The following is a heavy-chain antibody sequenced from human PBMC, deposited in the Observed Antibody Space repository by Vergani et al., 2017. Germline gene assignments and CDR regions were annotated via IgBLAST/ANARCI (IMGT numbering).Heavy chain of an antibody. CDR1: GASVSSSVSSSGYS. J-gene: IGHJ4*02. CDR3: ARHISVVRPSSMTAFDY. Sequence: QVRLQESGPGLVKPSETLPLTCTVSGASVSSSVSSSGYSWGWIRQPPGKTLEWIGTVFYGGRTSYNPSLKSRVTLSLDTSKKQISLHLTSVTAADTAVYYWARHISVVRPSSMTAFDYWGQGTLVTVSS. CDR2: VFYGGRT. D-gene: IGHD2-15*01. V-gene: IGHV4-39*01.